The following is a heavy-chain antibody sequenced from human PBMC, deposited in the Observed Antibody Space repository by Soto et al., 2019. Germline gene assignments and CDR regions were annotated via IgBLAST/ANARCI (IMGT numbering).Heavy chain of an antibody. CDR3: ARSFGWYAIDH. V-gene: IGHV4-39*07. Sequence: SETMSVTCTVSGGTIISLGCYWGWIRQPPGKGPEWIGEIHHSGSTNNNPSLRSRVTMSVDKSKNQFSLNLNSVTAADTALYYCARSFGWYAIDHWGQGTLVTVSS. CDR2: IHHSGST. CDR1: GGTIISLGCY. J-gene: IGHJ4*02. D-gene: IGHD6-19*01.